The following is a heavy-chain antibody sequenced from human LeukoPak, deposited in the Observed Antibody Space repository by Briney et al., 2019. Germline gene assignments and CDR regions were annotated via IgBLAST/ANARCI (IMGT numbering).Heavy chain of an antibody. CDR2: ISSSSSTT. D-gene: IGHD3-10*01. V-gene: IGHV3-48*01. J-gene: IGHJ4*02. CDR3: ARDGRGTGAL. Sequence: GGSLRLSCAASGFTFSNYGMHWVRQAPGKGLEWVSYISSSSSTTYYADSVKGRFTISRDNAKNSLYLQMNSLRAEDTAVYYCARDGRGTGALWGQGTLVTVSS. CDR1: GFTFSNYG.